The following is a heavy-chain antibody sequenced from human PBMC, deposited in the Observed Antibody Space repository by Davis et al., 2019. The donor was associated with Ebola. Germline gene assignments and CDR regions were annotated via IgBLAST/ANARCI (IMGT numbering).Heavy chain of an antibody. D-gene: IGHD5-18*01. Sequence: SVKVSCKASGYTFTYRYLHWVRQAPGQALEWMGWITPFNGNTNYAQKFQDRVTITRDRSMSTAYMELSSLRSEDTAMYYCARSASTVYSYGYWYFDLWGRGTLVTVSS. V-gene: IGHV1-45*02. CDR3: ARSASTVYSYGYWYFDL. CDR1: GYTFTYRY. CDR2: ITPFNGNT. J-gene: IGHJ2*01.